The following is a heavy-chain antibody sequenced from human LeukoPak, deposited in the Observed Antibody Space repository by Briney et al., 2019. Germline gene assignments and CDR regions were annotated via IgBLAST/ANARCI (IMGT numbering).Heavy chain of an antibody. CDR1: GYTFTSYG. CDR2: ISGYNGNT. J-gene: IGHJ4*02. D-gene: IGHD6-13*01. V-gene: IGHV1-18*01. Sequence: ASVKVSCKASGYTFTSYGISWVRQASGQGLEWMGWISGYNGNTNYAQKFQGRVTMTTDTSTSTAYMELRSLRSDDTAIYYCARDRAAGIAADWGQGTLVTVSS. CDR3: ARDRAAGIAAD.